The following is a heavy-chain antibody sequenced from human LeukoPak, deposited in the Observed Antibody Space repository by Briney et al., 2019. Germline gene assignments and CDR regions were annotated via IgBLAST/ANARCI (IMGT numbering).Heavy chain of an antibody. J-gene: IGHJ6*02. D-gene: IGHD4-17*01. CDR1: GSSISSSSYY. CDR2: LYYSVST. Sequence: SGTLSLTCTVSGSSISSSSYYWGWIRPPPGKGLEWIGSLYYSVSTYYNPSLKSRVTISVDTSKNQFSLKLSSVTAAATAVYYCARHSGRVYGDYFRSGYYYYGMDVWGQGTTVTVSS. CDR3: ARHSGRVYGDYFRSGYYYYGMDV. V-gene: IGHV4-39*01.